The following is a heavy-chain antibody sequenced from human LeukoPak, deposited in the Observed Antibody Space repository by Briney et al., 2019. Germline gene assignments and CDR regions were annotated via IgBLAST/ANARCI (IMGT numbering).Heavy chain of an antibody. D-gene: IGHD6-13*01. CDR3: AKTPRTIAAAYFDY. V-gene: IGHV3-23*01. Sequence: GGSRRPSCAPSGFTFSSYAMSWVRRVPGKGLEWVSGISGSGSSTYYANSVKGRFTISRDNSKNTLYLQMNSLRAEDTAVYYCAKTPRTIAAAYFDYWGQGTLVTVSS. CDR2: ISGSGSST. J-gene: IGHJ4*02. CDR1: GFTFSSYA.